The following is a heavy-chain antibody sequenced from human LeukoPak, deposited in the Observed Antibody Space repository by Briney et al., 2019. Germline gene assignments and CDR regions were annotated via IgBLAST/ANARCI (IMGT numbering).Heavy chain of an antibody. V-gene: IGHV1-8*01. Sequence: GASVKVSCKASGYTFTSYDINWVRQATGQGLEWMGWMNPNSGNTGYAQKFQGRVTMTRNTYINTVYMELSSLRSEDTAVYYCARGRGYSYGQFDYWGQGTLVTVSA. D-gene: IGHD5-18*01. CDR1: GYTFTSYD. J-gene: IGHJ4*02. CDR3: ARGRGYSYGQFDY. CDR2: MNPNSGNT.